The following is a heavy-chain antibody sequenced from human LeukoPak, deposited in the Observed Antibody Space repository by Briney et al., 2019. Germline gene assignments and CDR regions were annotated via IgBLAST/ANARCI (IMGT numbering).Heavy chain of an antibody. D-gene: IGHD3-22*01. CDR1: GGSISSYY. CDR2: IYYSGST. V-gene: IGHV4-59*12. J-gene: IGHJ4*02. CDR3: SRDSGYLDY. Sequence: SETLSLTCTVSGGSISSYYWSWIRQPPGKGLEWIGYIYYSGSTNYDPSLKSRVTISVDTSKNQFSLKLSSVTAADTAVYYCSRDSGYLDYWGQATLVTVSS.